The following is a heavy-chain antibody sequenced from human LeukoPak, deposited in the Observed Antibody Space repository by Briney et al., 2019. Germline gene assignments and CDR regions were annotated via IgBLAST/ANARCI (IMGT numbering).Heavy chain of an antibody. Sequence: GRSLRLSCAASGFTFSSFAMHWVRQAPGKGLEWVAVIALDAYREYHADSVKGRFTISRDNAKNSLYLQMNSLRAEDTAVYYCAREGEVAAFDAFDIWGQGTMVTVSS. V-gene: IGHV3-30-3*01. CDR1: GFTFSSFA. CDR3: AREGEVAAFDAFDI. D-gene: IGHD6-19*01. J-gene: IGHJ3*02. CDR2: IALDAYRE.